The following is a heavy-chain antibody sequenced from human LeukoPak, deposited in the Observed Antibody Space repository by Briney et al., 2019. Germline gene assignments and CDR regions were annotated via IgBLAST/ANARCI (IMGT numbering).Heavy chain of an antibody. D-gene: IGHD5-24*01. CDR3: ARDQGGYNDY. CDR2: IIPILGIA. Sequence: SVKVSCKASGGTLSSYAISWVRQAPGQGLEWMGRIIPILGIANYAQKFQGRVTITADKSTSTAYMELSSLRSEDTAVYYCARDQGGYNDYWGQGTLVTVSS. V-gene: IGHV1-69*04. J-gene: IGHJ4*02. CDR1: GGTLSSYA.